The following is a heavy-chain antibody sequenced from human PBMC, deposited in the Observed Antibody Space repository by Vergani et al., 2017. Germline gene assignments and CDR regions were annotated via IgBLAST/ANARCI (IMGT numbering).Heavy chain of an antibody. J-gene: IGHJ3*02. CDR2: ISYDGSNK. CDR3: ARERLPYDCWSGYDINDAFDI. Sequence: QVQLVESGGGVVQPGRSLRLSCAASGFTFSSYAMHWVRQAPGTGLVWVAVISYDGSNKYYADSVKGRFTISRDNSKNTLYLQMNSLRAEDTAVYYCARERLPYDCWSGYDINDAFDIWGQGTMVTVSS. V-gene: IGHV3-30-3*01. D-gene: IGHD3-3*01. CDR1: GFTFSSYA.